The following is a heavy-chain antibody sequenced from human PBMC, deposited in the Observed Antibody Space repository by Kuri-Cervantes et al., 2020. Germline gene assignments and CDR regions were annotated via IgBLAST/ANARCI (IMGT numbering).Heavy chain of an antibody. CDR1: GYTFTSYY. CDR2: INPSGGST. V-gene: IGHV1-46*01. J-gene: IGHJ5*02. Sequence: ASVKVSCKASGYTFTSYYMHWVRQAPGQGLEWMGIINPSGGSTSYAQKFQGRVTMTRDTSTSTVYMELSSLRSEDTAVYYCARKFCSGGSCYSFWFDPWGQGTLVTVSS. CDR3: ARKFCSGGSCYSFWFDP. D-gene: IGHD2-15*01.